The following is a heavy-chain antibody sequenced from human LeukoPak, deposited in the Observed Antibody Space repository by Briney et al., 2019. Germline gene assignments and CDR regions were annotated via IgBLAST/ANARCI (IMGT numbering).Heavy chain of an antibody. D-gene: IGHD2-2*01. Sequence: SETLSLTCTVSGGSISSYYWSWIRQPPGKGLEWIGYIYYSGSTNYNPSLKSRVTISVDTSKNQFSLRLSSVTAADTAVYYCARVGGRYCSSTSCYGLDYWGQGIQVTVSS. J-gene: IGHJ4*02. CDR3: ARVGGRYCSSTSCYGLDY. CDR2: IYYSGST. CDR1: GGSISSYY. V-gene: IGHV4-59*01.